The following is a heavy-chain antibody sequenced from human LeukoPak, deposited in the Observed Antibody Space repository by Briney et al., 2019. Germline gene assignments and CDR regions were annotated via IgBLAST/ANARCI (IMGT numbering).Heavy chain of an antibody. V-gene: IGHV3-23*01. J-gene: IGHJ4*02. CDR2: ISGSGGST. D-gene: IGHD3-22*01. Sequence: GASLRLSCAASGFTFSSYAMSWVRQAPGKGLEWVSAISGSGGSTYYADSVKGRFTISRDNSKNTLYLQMNSLRAEDTAVYYCAKEHYYDSSGYPEYFDYWGQGTLVTVS. CDR1: GFTFSSYA. CDR3: AKEHYYDSSGYPEYFDY.